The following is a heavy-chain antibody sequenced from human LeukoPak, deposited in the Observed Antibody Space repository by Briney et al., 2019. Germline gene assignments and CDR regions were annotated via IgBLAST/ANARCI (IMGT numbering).Heavy chain of an antibody. CDR1: GGSFSGYY. D-gene: IGHD3-3*01. J-gene: IGHJ6*02. CDR3: ARGYNRVFWSGSQMDGMDV. CDR2: INHSGST. Sequence: SETLSLTCAVYGGSFSGYYRSWIRQPPGKGLEWIGEINHSGSTNYNPSLKSRVTISVDTSKNQFSLKLSSVTAADTAVYYCARGYNRVFWSGSQMDGMDVWGQGTTVTVSS. V-gene: IGHV4-34*01.